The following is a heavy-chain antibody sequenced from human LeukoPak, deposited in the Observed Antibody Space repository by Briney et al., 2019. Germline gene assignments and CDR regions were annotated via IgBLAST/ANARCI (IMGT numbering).Heavy chain of an antibody. J-gene: IGHJ4*02. CDR1: GFTFSSYA. CDR2: ISYDGSNK. CDR3: VRESGYCGRTSCSLYN. D-gene: IGHD2-2*03. Sequence: GGSLRLSCAASGFTFSSYAMHWVRQAPGKGLEWVAVISYDGSNKYYADSVKGRFTISRDNSKNSLYLQMDILRREDTALYYCVRESGYCGRTSCSLYNWGQGTLVTVFS. V-gene: IGHV3-30*04.